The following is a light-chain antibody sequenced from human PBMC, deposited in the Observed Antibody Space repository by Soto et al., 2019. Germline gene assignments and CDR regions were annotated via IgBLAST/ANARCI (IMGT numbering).Light chain of an antibody. CDR3: QQYNSYLMYT. J-gene: IGKJ2*01. CDR1: QSISSW. V-gene: IGKV1-5*01. Sequence: DIQMTQSPSTLSASVGDRVTITCRASQSISSWLAWYQQKPGKAPKLLIYDASSLESGVPSRFSGSGSGTELTLTISSLQPDDFATYYCQQYNSYLMYTFGQGTKLEIK. CDR2: DAS.